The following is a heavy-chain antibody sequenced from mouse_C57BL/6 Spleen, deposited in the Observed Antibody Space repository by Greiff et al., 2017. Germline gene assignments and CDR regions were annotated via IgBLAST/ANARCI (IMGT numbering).Heavy chain of an antibody. Sequence: QVQLKQSGAELARPGASVKMSCKASGYTFTSYTMHWVKQRPGQGLEWIGYINPSSGYTKYNQKFKDKATLTADKSSSTAYMQLSSLTSEDSAVYYCARSLGGGFAYWGQGTLVTVSA. CDR1: GYTFTSYT. CDR3: ARSLGGGFAY. J-gene: IGHJ3*01. CDR2: INPSSGYT. V-gene: IGHV1-4*01. D-gene: IGHD4-1*01.